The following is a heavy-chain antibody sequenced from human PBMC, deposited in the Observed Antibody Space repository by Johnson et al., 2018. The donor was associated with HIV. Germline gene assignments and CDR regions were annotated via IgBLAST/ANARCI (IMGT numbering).Heavy chain of an antibody. CDR3: ARAQVATIWGGTFDI. CDR2: IWYDGSNK. J-gene: IGHJ3*02. Sequence: VQLVESGGGLVQPGGSLRLSCAASGFTFSSYGMHWVRRAPGKGLEWVAVIWYDGSNKYYADSVEGRFTISRDNSKNTLYLQMNSLRTEDTALYYCARAQVATIWGGTFDIWGQGTMVTVSS. D-gene: IGHD5-12*01. V-gene: IGHV3-33*08. CDR1: GFTFSSYG.